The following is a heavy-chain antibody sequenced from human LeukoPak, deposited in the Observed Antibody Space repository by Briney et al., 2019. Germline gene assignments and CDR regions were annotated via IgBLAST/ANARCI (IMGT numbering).Heavy chain of an antibody. CDR1: GYSFANNW. J-gene: IGHJ4*02. CDR2: INPADSDT. D-gene: IGHD6-13*01. V-gene: IGHV5-51*01. CDR3: ARGGSPDY. Sequence: GESLKISCQGSGYSFANNWIGWVRQMPGKGLEWMGIINPADSDTRYGPSFRGQVTISADKSISTAYLQWSSLKASDTAMYYCARGGSPDYWGQGTLVTVS.